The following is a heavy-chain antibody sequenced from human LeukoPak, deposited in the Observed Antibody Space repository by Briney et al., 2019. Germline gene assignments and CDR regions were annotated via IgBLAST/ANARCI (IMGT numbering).Heavy chain of an antibody. CDR2: IYSGGST. J-gene: IGHJ4*02. V-gene: IGHV3-66*04. CDR1: GFTVSSNY. CDR3: ARHRGYCGSTSCYPYYFDY. D-gene: IGHD2-2*01. Sequence: GGSLRLSCAASGFTVSSNYMSWVRQAPGKGLEWVSVIYSGGSTYYADSAKGRFTISRDNSKNTLYLQMNSLRAEDTAVYYCARHRGYCGSTSCYPYYFDYWGQGTLVTVSS.